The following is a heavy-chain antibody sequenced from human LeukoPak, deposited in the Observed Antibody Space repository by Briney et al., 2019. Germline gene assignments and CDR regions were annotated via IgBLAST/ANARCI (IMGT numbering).Heavy chain of an antibody. J-gene: IGHJ5*02. Sequence: PGGSLRLSCAASGFTFTTYWMTWVRQAPGKGLEWVSSITRSNYIYYADSVKGRFTISRDNSKNTLYLQMNSLRAEDTAVYYCAKDDNYIRFLSWGQGTLVTVSS. D-gene: IGHD3-16*01. CDR1: GFTFTTYW. CDR3: AKDDNYIRFLS. V-gene: IGHV3-21*04. CDR2: ITRSNYI.